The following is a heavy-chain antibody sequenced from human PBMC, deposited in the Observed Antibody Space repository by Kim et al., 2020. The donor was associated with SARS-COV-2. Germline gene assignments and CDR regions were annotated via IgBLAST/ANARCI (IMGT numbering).Heavy chain of an antibody. D-gene: IGHD3-3*01. CDR3: ARVTGDTIFGVVIELYGMDV. CDR2: INTNTGNP. Sequence: ASVKVSCKASGYTFTSYAMNWVRQAPGQGLEWMGWINTNTGNPTYAQGFTGRFVFSLDTSVSTAYLQISSLKAEDTAVYYCARVTGDTIFGVVIELYGMDVWGQGTTVTVSS. V-gene: IGHV7-4-1*02. CDR1: GYTFTSYA. J-gene: IGHJ6*02.